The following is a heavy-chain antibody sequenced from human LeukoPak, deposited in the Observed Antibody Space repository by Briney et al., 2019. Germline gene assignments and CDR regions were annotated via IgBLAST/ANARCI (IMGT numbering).Heavy chain of an antibody. D-gene: IGHD4-23*01. CDR2: IYYSGST. CDR3: ARDRTTVVTRGAFDI. Sequence: SETLSLTCTVSGGSISSSSYYWGWIRQPPGKGLEWIVSIYYSGSTYYNPSLKSRVTISVDTSKNQFSLKLSSVTAADTAVYYCARDRTTVVTRGAFDIWGQGTMVTVSS. J-gene: IGHJ3*02. V-gene: IGHV4-39*07. CDR1: GGSISSSSYY.